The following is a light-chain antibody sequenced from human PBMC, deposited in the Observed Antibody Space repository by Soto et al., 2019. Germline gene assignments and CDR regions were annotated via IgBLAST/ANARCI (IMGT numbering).Light chain of an antibody. V-gene: IGKV3D-20*02. Sequence: EIVLTQSPGTLSLSPGERATLSCRASQSVSNNYLAWYQQKPGQAPRLLIYGASNRATGIPDRFSGSGSGTDFTLTISSLGPEDFAVYYCQQRSNWITFGQGTRLEIK. J-gene: IGKJ5*01. CDR1: QSVSNNY. CDR3: QQRSNWIT. CDR2: GAS.